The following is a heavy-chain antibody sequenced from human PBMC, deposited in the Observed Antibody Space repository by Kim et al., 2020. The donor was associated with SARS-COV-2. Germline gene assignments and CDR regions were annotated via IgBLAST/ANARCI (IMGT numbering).Heavy chain of an antibody. V-gene: IGHV3-33*06. CDR3: AKDPYQGSGSYYRS. J-gene: IGHJ5*02. D-gene: IGHD3-10*01. Sequence: GGSLRLSCVASGFIFSSYGMHWVRQAPGKGLEWVAVIWFDGTTKYSGDSVKGRFTISRDNSKNTLYLQMNSLRVEDTAMYYCAKDPYQGSGSYYRSWGQGTLVTVSS. CDR2: IWFDGTTK. CDR1: GFIFSSYG.